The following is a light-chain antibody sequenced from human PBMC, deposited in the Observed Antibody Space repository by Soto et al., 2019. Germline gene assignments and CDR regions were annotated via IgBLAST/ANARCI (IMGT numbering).Light chain of an antibody. J-gene: IGKJ5*01. V-gene: IGKV3-15*01. CDR2: EAS. CDR1: QSVSSN. CDR3: HQYNNLPKT. Sequence: PVERATLSCSASQSVSSNLAWYQQKPGQAPRLLIYEASTRATGISARFSGSGSGTEFTLTISGLQSEDFAVYYCHQYNNLPKTFGQGTRLEFK.